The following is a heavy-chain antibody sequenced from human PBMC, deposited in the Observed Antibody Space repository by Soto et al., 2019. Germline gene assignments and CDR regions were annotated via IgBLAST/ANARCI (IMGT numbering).Heavy chain of an antibody. D-gene: IGHD5-12*01. CDR2: IWYDGSNK. CDR3: ARDGGCRDGYTVGCNWFDP. Sequence: PGGSLRLSCAAPGFTFSSYGMHWVRQAPGKGLEWVAVIWYDGSNKYYADSVKGRFTISRDNSKNTLYLQMNSRRADDTAVYYCARDGGCRDGYTVGCNWFDPWGQGTLVTVSS. CDR1: GFTFSSYG. V-gene: IGHV3-33*01. J-gene: IGHJ5*02.